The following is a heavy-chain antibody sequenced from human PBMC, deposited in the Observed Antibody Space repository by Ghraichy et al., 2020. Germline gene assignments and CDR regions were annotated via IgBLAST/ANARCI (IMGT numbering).Heavy chain of an antibody. D-gene: IGHD6-19*01. Sequence: SGPTLVKPTETLTLTCTFSGFSLSTNEVGVGWIRQPPGKALEWLALIYWDDDKRYSPSLQSRLTITRDTSKTHVVLLMTNMDPLDTATYFCAHRRGPDRRGWTSGYFDYWGQGVLVTVSS. CDR1: GFSLSTNEVG. V-gene: IGHV2-5*02. CDR2: IYWDDDK. J-gene: IGHJ4*02. CDR3: AHRRGPDRRGWTSGYFDY.